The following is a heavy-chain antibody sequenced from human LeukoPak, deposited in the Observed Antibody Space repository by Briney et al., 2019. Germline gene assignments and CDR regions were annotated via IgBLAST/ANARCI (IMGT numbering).Heavy chain of an antibody. CDR2: MNPNSGNT. V-gene: IGHV1-8*01. Sequence: ASVKVSCKASGYTFTSYDINWVRQAPGQGLEWMGWMNPNSGNTGYAQKFQGRVTMTRNNSISTAYMELSSLRSEDTAVYYCARTHPRFLEWLLERPYYGMDVWGQGTTVTVSS. CDR1: GYTFTSYD. J-gene: IGHJ6*02. D-gene: IGHD3-3*01. CDR3: ARTHPRFLEWLLERPYYGMDV.